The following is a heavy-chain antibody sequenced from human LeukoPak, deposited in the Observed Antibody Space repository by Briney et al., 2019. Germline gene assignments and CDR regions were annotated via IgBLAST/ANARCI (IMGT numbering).Heavy chain of an antibody. CDR2: IKSNTDGETT. D-gene: IGHD2-15*01. CDR1: GFTFSNAW. J-gene: IGHJ3*01. Sequence: GGSLRLSCVASGFTFSNAWMSWVRQAPGKGLEWVGRIKSNTDGETTDYAAPVKGRFTISRDDSKNTLSLQMNSLKTEDTAVYYCATNLLDLWGQGTMVTVSS. CDR3: ATNLLDL. V-gene: IGHV3-15*01.